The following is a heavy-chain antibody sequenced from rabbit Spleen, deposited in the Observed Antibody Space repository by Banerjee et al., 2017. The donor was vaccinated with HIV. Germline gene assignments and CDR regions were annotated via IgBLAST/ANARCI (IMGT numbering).Heavy chain of an antibody. V-gene: IGHV1S40*01. CDR3: ARDTGTSFSSYGMDL. D-gene: IGHD8-1*01. Sequence: QSLEESGGDLVKPGASLTLTCTASGFSFSSSYWMCWVRQAPGKGLDLIGCIYAGDGSTDYTNWVNGRFTISKTSSTTVTLQMPSLTVADTATYFCARDTGTSFSSYGMDLWGPGTLVTVS. J-gene: IGHJ6*01. CDR1: GFSFSSSYW. CDR2: IYAGDGST.